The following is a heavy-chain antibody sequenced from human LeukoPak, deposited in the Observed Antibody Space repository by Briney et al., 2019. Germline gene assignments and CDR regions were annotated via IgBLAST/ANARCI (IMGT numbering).Heavy chain of an antibody. Sequence: GRSLRLSRAASGFTFSSYGIHWVRQAPGKGLEWVAVISYDGSNKYCADSLKGRFTISRDNSKNTLYLQMNSLRAEDTAVYYCAKDITRYGGNAVDYWGQGTLVTVSS. CDR2: ISYDGSNK. J-gene: IGHJ4*02. CDR3: AKDITRYGGNAVDY. CDR1: GFTFSSYG. V-gene: IGHV3-30*18. D-gene: IGHD4-23*01.